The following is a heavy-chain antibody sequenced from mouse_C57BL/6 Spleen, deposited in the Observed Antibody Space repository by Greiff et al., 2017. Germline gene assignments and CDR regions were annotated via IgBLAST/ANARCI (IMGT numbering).Heavy chain of an antibody. D-gene: IGHD1-1*01. V-gene: IGHV1-69*01. CDR3: ARPVVARGGFAY. J-gene: IGHJ3*01. Sequence: QVQLQQPGAELVMPGASVKLSCKASGYTFTSYWMHWVKQRPGQGLEWIGEIDPSDSYTNYNQKFKGKSTLTVDKSSSTAYRQLSSLTSEDSAVYYCARPVVARGGFAYWGQGTLVTVSA. CDR2: IDPSDSYT. CDR1: GYTFTSYW.